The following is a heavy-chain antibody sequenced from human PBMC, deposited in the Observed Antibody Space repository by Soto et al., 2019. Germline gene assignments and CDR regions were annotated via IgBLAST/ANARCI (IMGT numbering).Heavy chain of an antibody. V-gene: IGHV3-23*01. CDR2: ISGSGGST. Sequence: GGSLRLSCAASGFTFSSYAMSWVRQAPGKGLEWVSAISGSGGSTYYADSVKGRFTISRDNSKNTLYLQMNSLRAEDTAVYYCAKDPHIVVVPAAIYFDYWGQGTLVTVSS. D-gene: IGHD2-2*01. CDR3: AKDPHIVVVPAAIYFDY. CDR1: GFTFSSYA. J-gene: IGHJ4*02.